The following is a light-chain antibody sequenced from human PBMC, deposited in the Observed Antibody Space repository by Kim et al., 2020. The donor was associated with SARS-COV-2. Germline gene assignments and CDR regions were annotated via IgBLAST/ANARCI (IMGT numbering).Light chain of an antibody. J-gene: IGKJ2*01. CDR2: AAS. CDR3: QQSYSTLYT. V-gene: IGKV1-39*01. Sequence: SAYVGDRVTITCRASQSISTYLNWYQQNPGKAPKPLIYAASSVQSGVPSRFSGRGSGTDFSLTISRLQPDDFASYYCQQSYSTLYTFGQGTKLKI. CDR1: QSISTY.